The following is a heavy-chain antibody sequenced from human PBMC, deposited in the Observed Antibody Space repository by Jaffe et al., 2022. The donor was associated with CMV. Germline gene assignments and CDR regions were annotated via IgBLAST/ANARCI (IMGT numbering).Heavy chain of an antibody. J-gene: IGHJ4*02. Sequence: QVTLRESGPALVKPTQTLTLTCTFSGFSLSTSGMCVSWIRQPPGKALEWLARIDWDDDKYYSTSLKTRLTISKDTSKNQVVLTMTNMDPVDTATYYCARIYLGYDYVWGSLGYWGQGTLVTVSS. CDR1: GFSLSTSGMC. V-gene: IGHV2-70*15. D-gene: IGHD3-16*01. CDR2: IDWDDDK. CDR3: ARIYLGYDYVWGSLGY.